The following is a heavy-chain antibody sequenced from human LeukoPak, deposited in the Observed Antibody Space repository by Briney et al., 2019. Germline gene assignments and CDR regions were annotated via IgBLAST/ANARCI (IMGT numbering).Heavy chain of an antibody. D-gene: IGHD3-22*01. CDR1: GFSLSTRGMC. CDR3: ARDYYDSSGQGYFQH. Sequence: SGPALVKPTQTLTLTCTFSGFSLSTRGMCVSWIRQPPGKALEWLARIDWDDDKYYSTSLKTRLTISKDTSKNQVVLTMTNMDPVDTATYYCARDYYDSSGQGYFQHWGQGTLVTVSS. V-gene: IGHV2-70*11. J-gene: IGHJ1*01. CDR2: IDWDDDK.